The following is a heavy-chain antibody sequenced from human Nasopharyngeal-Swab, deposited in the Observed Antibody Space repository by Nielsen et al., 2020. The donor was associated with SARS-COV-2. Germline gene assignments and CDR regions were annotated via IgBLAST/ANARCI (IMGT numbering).Heavy chain of an antibody. CDR3: ASLARDY. V-gene: IGHV3-30*04. J-gene: IGHJ4*02. Sequence: GESLKISCAASGFTFSSYAMHWVRQAPGKGLEWVAVISYDGSNKYYADSVKGRFTISRDNSGNTLYLQMNSLRTEDTALYYCASLARDYWGQGTLVTVSS. CDR2: ISYDGSNK. CDR1: GFTFSSYA.